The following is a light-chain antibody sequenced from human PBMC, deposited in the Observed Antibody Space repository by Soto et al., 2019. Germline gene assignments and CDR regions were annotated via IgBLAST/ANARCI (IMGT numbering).Light chain of an antibody. CDR2: GAS. CDR3: QQYGGSPRIT. J-gene: IGKJ5*01. Sequence: EIVLTQSPGTLSFSPGERATLCCRASQSVSINLAWYQQKPGQAPRLLIYGASTRATGIPDRFSGSGSGTDFTLIINRLEPEDVAIYYCQQYGGSPRITFGQGTRLEIK. CDR1: QSVSIN. V-gene: IGKV3-20*01.